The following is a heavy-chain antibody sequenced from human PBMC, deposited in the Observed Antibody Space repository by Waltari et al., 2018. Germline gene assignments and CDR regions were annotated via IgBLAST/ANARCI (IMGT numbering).Heavy chain of an antibody. CDR1: GYTFTGDY. CDR2: INPNSGGP. V-gene: IGHV1-2*02. J-gene: IGHJ4*02. D-gene: IGHD6-13*01. CDR3: ARVIAARSGGVGY. Sequence: QVQLVQSGAEVKKPGAAVKVSCKASGYTFTGDYMHWVRQAPGQGLEWMGWINPNSGGPNYAQKFQGRVTMTRDTSTRTAYMELSMLRSDDTAVYYCARVIAARSGGVGYWGQGTLVTVSS.